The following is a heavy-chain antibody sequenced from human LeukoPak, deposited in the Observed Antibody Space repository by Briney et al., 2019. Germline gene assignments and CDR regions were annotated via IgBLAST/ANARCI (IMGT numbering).Heavy chain of an antibody. J-gene: IGHJ4*02. CDR3: AAEFLLTGGDY. CDR1: GFTFTSSA. Sequence: SVKVSCKASGFTFTSSAMHWVRQARGQRLEWIGWIVVSSGNTNYAQKFQERVTITMDISTSTAYMELSNLRSEDTAVYYCAAEFLLTGGDYWGQGTLVTVSS. CDR2: IVVSSGNT. D-gene: IGHD3-9*01. V-gene: IGHV1-58*02.